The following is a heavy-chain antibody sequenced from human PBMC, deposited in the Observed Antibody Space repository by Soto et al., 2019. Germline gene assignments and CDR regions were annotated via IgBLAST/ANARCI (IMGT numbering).Heavy chain of an antibody. J-gene: IGHJ2*01. CDR1: GFTFSSYA. CDR2: ISGSGGST. D-gene: IGHD2-2*02. CDR3: AKDRFACSSTSCYTFYWYFDL. Sequence: GGSLRLSCAASGFTFSSYAMSWVRQAPGKGLEWVSAISGSGGSTYYADSVKGRFTISRDNSKNTLYLQMNSLRAEDTAVYSCAKDRFACSSTSCYTFYWYFDLWGRGTLVTVSS. V-gene: IGHV3-23*01.